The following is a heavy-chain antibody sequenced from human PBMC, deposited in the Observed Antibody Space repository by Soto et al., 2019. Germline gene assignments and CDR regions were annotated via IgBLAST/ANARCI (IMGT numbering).Heavy chain of an antibody. CDR1: GVTFSSYP. D-gene: IGHD4-17*01. J-gene: IGHJ4*02. CDR3: TSYAYGDVDY. CDR2: IVPLFPTA. V-gene: IGHV1-69*01. Sequence: QVQLVQSGAEMKKPGSSVKVSCTASGVTFSSYPFNWVRQAPGQGLEWIGGIVPLFPTADYAPKYRGRVTITADDSTDTAFMELSSLTSEDTAIYYCTSYAYGDVDYWGQGTLVTVSS.